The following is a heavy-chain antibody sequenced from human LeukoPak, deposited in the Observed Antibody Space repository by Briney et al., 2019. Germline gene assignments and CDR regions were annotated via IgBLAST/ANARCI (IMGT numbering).Heavy chain of an antibody. CDR3: ARGGDGCMDY. Sequence: PSETLSLTCTVSGGSISSYYWSWIRQPPGKGLEWIGYIYYSGSTNYNPSLKSRVTISVDTSKNQFSLKLSSVTAADTAVYYCARGGDGCMDYWGQGTLVTVSS. D-gene: IGHD5-24*01. V-gene: IGHV4-59*01. CDR1: GGSISSYY. CDR2: IYYSGST. J-gene: IGHJ4*02.